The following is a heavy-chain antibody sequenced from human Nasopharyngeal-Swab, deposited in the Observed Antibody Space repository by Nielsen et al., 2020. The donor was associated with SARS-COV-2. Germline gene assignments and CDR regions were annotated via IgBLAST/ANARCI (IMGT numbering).Heavy chain of an antibody. CDR2: IRYDGSNK. Sequence: GESLKISCAASGFTFSSYGLHWVRQAPGKGLEWVAFIRYDGSNKYYADSVKGRFTISRDNSKNTLYLQMNSLRAEDTAVYYCAKEWYSSSWYYFDYWGQGTLVTVSS. D-gene: IGHD6-13*01. J-gene: IGHJ4*02. CDR1: GFTFSSYG. CDR3: AKEWYSSSWYYFDY. V-gene: IGHV3-30*02.